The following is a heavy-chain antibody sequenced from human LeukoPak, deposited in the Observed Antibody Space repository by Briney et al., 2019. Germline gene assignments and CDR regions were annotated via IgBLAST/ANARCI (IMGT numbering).Heavy chain of an antibody. CDR1: GGSISSGGYY. D-gene: IGHD1-26*01. CDR2: IYYSGST. V-gene: IGHV4-61*08. Sequence: SQTLSLTCTVSGGSISSGGYYWSWIRQHPGTGLGWIGYIYYSGSTNYNPSLKSRVTISVDTSKNQFSLKLSSVTAADTAVYYCAGSALYSGSYYWFDPWGQGTLVTISS. CDR3: AGSALYSGSYYWFDP. J-gene: IGHJ5*02.